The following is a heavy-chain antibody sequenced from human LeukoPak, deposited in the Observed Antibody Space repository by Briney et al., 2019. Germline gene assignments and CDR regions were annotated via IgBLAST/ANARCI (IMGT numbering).Heavy chain of an antibody. V-gene: IGHV3-23*01. D-gene: IGHD3-22*01. CDR1: GFTFSSYA. Sequence: GGSLRLSCAASGFTFSSYAMSWVRQAPGKGLEWVPAISGSGGSTYYADSVKGRFTISRDNSKNTLYLQMNSLRAEDTAVYYCAKNYYYDSSGYDYWGQGTLVTVSS. CDR2: ISGSGGST. J-gene: IGHJ4*02. CDR3: AKNYYYDSSGYDY.